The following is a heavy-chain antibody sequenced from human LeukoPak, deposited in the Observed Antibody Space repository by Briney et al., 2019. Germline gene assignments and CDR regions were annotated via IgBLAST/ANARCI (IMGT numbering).Heavy chain of an antibody. CDR2: IIPIFGTA. J-gene: IGHJ4*02. CDR1: GGTFSSYA. CDR3: ARGSPPRRNYDSRGYYSYYFDY. D-gene: IGHD3-22*01. V-gene: IGHV1-69*06. Sequence: ASVKVSCKASGGTFSSYAISWVRQAPGQGLEWMGGIIPIFGTANYAQKFQGRVTITADKSTSTAYMELSSLRSEDTAVYHCARGSPPRRNYDSRGYYSYYFDYWGQGTLVTVSS.